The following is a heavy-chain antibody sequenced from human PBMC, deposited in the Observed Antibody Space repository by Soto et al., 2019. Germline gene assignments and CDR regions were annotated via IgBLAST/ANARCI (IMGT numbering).Heavy chain of an antibody. D-gene: IGHD3-10*01. CDR2: IYHSGST. V-gene: IGHV4-4*02. Sequence: SETLSLTCAVSGGSISSSNWWGWVRQPPGKGLEWIGEIYHSGSTNYNPSLKSQVTISVDKSKNQFSLKLSSVTAADTAMYYCARAPRGNYGYPTYFDYWGQGTLVTVSS. CDR1: GGSISSSNW. CDR3: ARAPRGNYGYPTYFDY. J-gene: IGHJ4*02.